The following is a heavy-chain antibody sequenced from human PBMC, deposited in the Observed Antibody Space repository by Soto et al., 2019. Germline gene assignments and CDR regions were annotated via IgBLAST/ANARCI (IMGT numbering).Heavy chain of an antibody. D-gene: IGHD3-16*01. Sequence: QVQLQQWGAGLLKPSETLSLTCAVYGGSFSGYYWSWIRQPPGKGLEWIGEINHSGSTNYNPSLKRRVTISAETTKNQFSLKLSSGTAADTAVYYCAKGGGRLWSGGQGSLVTVSS. CDR3: AKGGGRLWS. V-gene: IGHV4-34*01. CDR2: INHSGST. CDR1: GGSFSGYY. J-gene: IGHJ4*02.